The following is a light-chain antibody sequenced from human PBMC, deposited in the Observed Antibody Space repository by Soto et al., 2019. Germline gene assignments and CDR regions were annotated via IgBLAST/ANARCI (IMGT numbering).Light chain of an antibody. CDR1: SSDVGSYNL. V-gene: IGLV2-23*01. J-gene: IGLJ2*01. Sequence: QSALTQPASVSGSPGQAITISCTGTSSDVGSYNLFSWYQQHPGKAPKLMIYEGSKRPSGVSNRFSGSKSGNTASLTISGLQAEEEAEYYCCSYAGSSSVVFGGGTKRTFL. CDR2: EGS. CDR3: CSYAGSSSVV.